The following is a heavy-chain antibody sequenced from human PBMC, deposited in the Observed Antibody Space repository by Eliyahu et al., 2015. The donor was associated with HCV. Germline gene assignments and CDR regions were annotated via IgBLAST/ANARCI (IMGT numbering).Heavy chain of an antibody. D-gene: IGHD3-22*01. J-gene: IGHJ6*02. CDR2: ISSTGSLI. CDR3: AGDGIYYDTGGYYPVWTDIYGMDV. V-gene: IGHV3-21*01. Sequence: EVQLVESGGGLVKPGGSLRLSCAVSGFTFSRYSMNWVXQAPGKGLEWVSSISSTGSLIXYADSVKGRFTISRENSKNSLYLQMNSLRAEDTAIYYCAGDGIYYDTGGYYPVWTDIYGMDVWGQGTTVTVSS. CDR1: GFTFSRYS.